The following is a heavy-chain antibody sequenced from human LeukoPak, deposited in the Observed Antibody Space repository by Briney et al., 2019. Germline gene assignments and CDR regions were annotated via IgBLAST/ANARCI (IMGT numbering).Heavy chain of an antibody. CDR2: IGYNENIM. J-gene: IGHJ3*02. CDR1: GLTFSSYE. Sequence: GGSLRLSCAASGLTFSSYEMNWVRQAPGKGLEWVSYIGYNENIMYYADSVKGRFTISRDNARNSLYLQMNSLRPEDTAVYYCAAYSDTSGKAFDIWGQGTVVTVSS. D-gene: IGHD3-22*01. CDR3: AAYSDTSGKAFDI. V-gene: IGHV3-48*03.